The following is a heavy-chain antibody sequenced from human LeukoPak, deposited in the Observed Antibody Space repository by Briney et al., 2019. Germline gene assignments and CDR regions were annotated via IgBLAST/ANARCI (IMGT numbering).Heavy chain of an antibody. CDR1: GGSISSYY. Sequence: SETLSLTCTVSGGSISSYYWSWIRQPPGKGLEWIGYIYYSGSTNYNPSLKSRVTISVDTSKNQFSLKLSSVTAADTAVYYCARGILTGSLNWFDPWGQGTLVTVSS. J-gene: IGHJ5*02. CDR2: IYYSGST. D-gene: IGHD3-9*01. V-gene: IGHV4-59*01. CDR3: ARGILTGSLNWFDP.